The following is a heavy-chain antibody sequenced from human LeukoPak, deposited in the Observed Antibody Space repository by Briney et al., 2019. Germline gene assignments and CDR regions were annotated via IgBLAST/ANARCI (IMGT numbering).Heavy chain of an antibody. J-gene: IGHJ4*02. CDR3: ARASLVGTSTDFDY. V-gene: IGHV1-18*01. Sequence: GASVKVSCKASGYTFPTYGLSWVRQAPGQGLEWMGWISAYNGDTDYALKLQGRVTMTTDTSANTAYMELRSLRSDDTAVYYCARASLVGTSTDFDYWGQGTLVTVSS. D-gene: IGHD1-26*01. CDR1: GYTFPTYG. CDR2: ISAYNGDT.